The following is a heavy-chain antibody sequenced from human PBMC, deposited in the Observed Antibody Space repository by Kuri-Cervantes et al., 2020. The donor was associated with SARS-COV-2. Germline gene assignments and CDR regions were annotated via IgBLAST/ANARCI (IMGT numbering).Heavy chain of an antibody. CDR1: GYTFTSYD. Sequence: ASVKVSCKASGYTFTSYDINWVRQATGQGLEWMGWMNPNSGNTGYAQKFQGRVTMTTDTSTSTAYMELRSLRSDDTAVYYCARVSAYGDYVTVDYWGQGTLVTVSS. CDR2: MNPNSGNT. D-gene: IGHD4-17*01. CDR3: ARVSAYGDYVTVDY. J-gene: IGHJ4*02. V-gene: IGHV1-8*02.